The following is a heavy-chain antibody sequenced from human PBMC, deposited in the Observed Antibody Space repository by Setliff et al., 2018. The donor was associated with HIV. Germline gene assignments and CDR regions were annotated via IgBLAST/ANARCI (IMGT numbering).Heavy chain of an antibody. CDR2: IYYSGST. CDR3: AKHPGYSSSSYGGVY. D-gene: IGHD6-13*01. J-gene: IGHJ4*02. V-gene: IGHV4-39*01. Sequence: SETLSLTCTVSGVSISSSSNYWGWIRQPPGKGLEWIGSIYYSGSTYYNPSLKSRVTISVDTSKNQFSLKLSSVTAADTAVYFCAKHPGYSSSSYGGVYWGQGTLVTVSS. CDR1: GVSISSSSNY.